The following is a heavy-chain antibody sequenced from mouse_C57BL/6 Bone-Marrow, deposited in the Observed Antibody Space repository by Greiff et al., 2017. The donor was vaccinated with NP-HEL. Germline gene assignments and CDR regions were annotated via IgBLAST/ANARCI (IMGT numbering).Heavy chain of an antibody. CDR2: ISDGGSYT. Sequence: EVKLMESGGGLVKPGGSLKLSCAASGFTFSSYAMSWVRQTPEKRLEWVATISDGGSYTYYPDNVKGRFTISRDNAKNNLYLQMSHLKSEDTAMYYCAREGYYDYDGGYFVYWGQGTTLTVSS. D-gene: IGHD2-4*01. J-gene: IGHJ2*01. CDR3: AREGYYDYDGGYFVY. CDR1: GFTFSSYA. V-gene: IGHV5-4*01.